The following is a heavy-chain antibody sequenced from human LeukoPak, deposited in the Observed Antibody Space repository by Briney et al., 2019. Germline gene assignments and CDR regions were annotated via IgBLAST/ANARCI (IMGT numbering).Heavy chain of an antibody. J-gene: IGHJ5*02. V-gene: IGHV4-34*09. Sequence: SETLSLTCAVYGGSFSGYYWSWIRQPPGKGLEWIGYIYDSGSTYYNPSLKSRVTISLDTSKNQFSLKLSSVTAADTAVYYCANYITYDILTGRIGWFDPWGQGTLVTVSS. D-gene: IGHD3-9*01. CDR1: GGSFSGYY. CDR2: IYDSGST. CDR3: ANYITYDILTGRIGWFDP.